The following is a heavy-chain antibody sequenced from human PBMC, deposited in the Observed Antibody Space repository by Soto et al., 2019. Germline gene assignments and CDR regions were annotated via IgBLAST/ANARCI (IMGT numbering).Heavy chain of an antibody. CDR2: IIPIFGTA. CDR1: GGTFSSYA. D-gene: IGHD6-6*01. J-gene: IGHJ6*02. CDR3: ARDRTSSIAARNYYYYYGMDV. Sequence: GASVKVSCKASGGTFSSYAISWVRQAPGQGLEWMGGIIPIFGTANYEQKFQGRVTITADESTSTAYMELSSLRSEDTAVYYCARDRTSSIAARNYYYYYGMDVWGQGTTVTVSS. V-gene: IGHV1-69*13.